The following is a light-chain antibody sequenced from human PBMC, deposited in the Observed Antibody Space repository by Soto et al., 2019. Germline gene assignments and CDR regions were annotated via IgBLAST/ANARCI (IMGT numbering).Light chain of an antibody. Sequence: EIVLTQSPATLSLSPGERAILSCRASQSVSSYLAWYQQKPGQAPRFLIYGASTRPTGIPDRFSGSGSGTDFTLTISRLEPEDFAVYYCQQYGSSLTFGQGTKVDIK. J-gene: IGKJ1*01. CDR1: QSVSSY. CDR3: QQYGSSLT. V-gene: IGKV3-20*01. CDR2: GAS.